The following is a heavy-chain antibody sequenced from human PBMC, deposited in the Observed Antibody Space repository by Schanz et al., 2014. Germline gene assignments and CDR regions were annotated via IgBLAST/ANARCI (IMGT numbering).Heavy chain of an antibody. J-gene: IGHJ6*02. Sequence: QVQLVESGGGVVQPGGSLRLSCAASGFTVSSNYMSWVRQAPGKGLEWVAVIWYDGSNKDYADSVKGRFTISRDNSKNTVYLQMDSLRPEDTAVYYCAKQFLSYYFYGMDVWGQGPTGSVSS. CDR3: AKQFLSYYFYGMDV. V-gene: IGHV3-30*02. CDR1: GFTVSSNY. CDR2: IWYDGSNK.